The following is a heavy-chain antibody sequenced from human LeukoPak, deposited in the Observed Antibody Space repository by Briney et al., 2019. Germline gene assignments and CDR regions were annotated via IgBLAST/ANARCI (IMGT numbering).Heavy chain of an antibody. CDR1: GFTFSSYT. V-gene: IGHV3-21*01. CDR3: ARVRGYSRDY. D-gene: IGHD6-13*01. Sequence: GGSLRLSCAASGFTFSSYTMNWVRQAPGKGLDWVSSITSESAHIFYADSVKGRFTISRDNAKNSLYLRMSSLTAEDTAVYYCARVRGYSRDYWGQGTLVTVSS. J-gene: IGHJ4*02. CDR2: ITSESAHI.